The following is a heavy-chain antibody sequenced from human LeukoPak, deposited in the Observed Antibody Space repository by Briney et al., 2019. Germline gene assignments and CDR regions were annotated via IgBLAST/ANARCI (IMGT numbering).Heavy chain of an antibody. CDR1: GYTFTSYA. D-gene: IGHD6-13*01. CDR3: ATHTSSWYDHDAFDI. V-gene: IGHV1-3*03. J-gene: IGHJ3*02. Sequence: ASVKVSCKASGYTFTSYAMHWVRQAPGQRLEWMGWINAGNGNTKYSQEFQGRVTITRDTSASTAYMELSSLRSEDMAVYYCATHTSSWYDHDAFDIWGQGTLVTVSS. CDR2: INAGNGNT.